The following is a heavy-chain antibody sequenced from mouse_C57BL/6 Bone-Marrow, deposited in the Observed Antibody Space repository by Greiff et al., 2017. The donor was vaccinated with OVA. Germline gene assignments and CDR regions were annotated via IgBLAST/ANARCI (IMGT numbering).Heavy chain of an antibody. CDR1: GFTFSDSG. CDR2: ISSGSSTI. Sequence: EVMLVESGGGLVKPGGSLKLSCAASGFTFSDSGMHWVRQAPEKGLEWVAYISSGSSTIYYADTVKGRFTISRDNAKNTLFLQMTSLRSEDTAMYYCAKYYYGSSYWYFDVWGTGTTVTVSS. V-gene: IGHV5-17*01. CDR3: AKYYYGSSYWYFDV. J-gene: IGHJ1*03. D-gene: IGHD1-1*01.